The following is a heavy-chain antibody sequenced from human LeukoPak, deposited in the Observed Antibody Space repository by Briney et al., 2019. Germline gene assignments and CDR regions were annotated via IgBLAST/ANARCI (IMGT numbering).Heavy chain of an antibody. CDR3: AKSDGDSQYFDY. CDR1: GFTFSSYA. J-gene: IGHJ4*02. Sequence: GGSLRLSCVPSGFTFSSYAMSWVRQAPGKGLEWVSAISGSGGSTYYADSVKGRFTISRDNSKNTLYLQMNSLRAEDTAVYYCAKSDGDSQYFDYWGQATLVTVSS. CDR2: ISGSGGST. D-gene: IGHD4-17*01. V-gene: IGHV3-23*01.